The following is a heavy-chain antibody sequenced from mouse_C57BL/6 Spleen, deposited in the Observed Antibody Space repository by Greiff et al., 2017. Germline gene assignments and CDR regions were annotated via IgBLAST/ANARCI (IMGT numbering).Heavy chain of an antibody. CDR2: FYPGSGSI. Sequence: QVQLQQSGAELVKPGASVKLSCKASGYTFTEYTIHWVKQRSGQGLEWIGWFYPGSGSIKYNEKFKDKATLTADKSSSTVYMELSRFTSEDSAVYFCARHEWEGIYDDYLYAMDYWGQGTSVTVSS. J-gene: IGHJ4*01. V-gene: IGHV1-62-2*01. D-gene: IGHD2-3*01. CDR3: ARHEWEGIYDDYLYAMDY. CDR1: GYTFTEYT.